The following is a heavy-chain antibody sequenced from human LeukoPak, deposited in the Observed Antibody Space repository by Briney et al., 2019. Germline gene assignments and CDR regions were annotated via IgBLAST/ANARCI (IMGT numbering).Heavy chain of an antibody. CDR2: IYSNGNT. CDR3: ARGASRDGSGY. V-gene: IGHV3-66*01. J-gene: IGHJ4*02. D-gene: IGHD5-24*01. Sequence: GGSLRLSCAASGFTVSNNYITWVRQAPGKGLEWVSIIYSNGNTYYADSVKGRFTISRDNSKTTVYLQMNSLRIEDTAVYYCARGASRDGSGYWGQGTLVTVSS. CDR1: GFTVSNNY.